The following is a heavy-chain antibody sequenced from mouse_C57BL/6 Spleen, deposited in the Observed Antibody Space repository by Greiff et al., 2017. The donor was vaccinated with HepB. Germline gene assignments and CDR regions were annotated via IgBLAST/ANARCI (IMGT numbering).Heavy chain of an antibody. CDR3: TRETTARYLHV. Sequence: EVKLLECGDGLVKPGGSLKLSCAASGFTFSSYAMSWVRQTPEKRLEWVAYISSGGDYIYYADTVKGRFTISRDNARNPLYLQMSSLKSEDTAMYYCTRETTARYLHVWGTVTTATLSP. D-gene: IGHD1-2*01. CDR2: ISSGGDYI. J-gene: IGHJ1*03. V-gene: IGHV5-9-1*02. CDR1: GFTFSSYA.